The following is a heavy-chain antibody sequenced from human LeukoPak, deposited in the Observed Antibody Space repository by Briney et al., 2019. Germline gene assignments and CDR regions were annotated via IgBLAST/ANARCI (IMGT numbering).Heavy chain of an antibody. V-gene: IGHV1-3*01. CDR3: ARDCSSTSCYVSFDY. Sequence: EASVKVSCKASGYTFTSYTMHWVRQAPGQRLEWMGWINAGNGNTKYSQKFQGRVTITRDTSASTAYMELSSLSSEDTAVYYCARDCSSTSCYVSFDYWGQGTLVTVSS. J-gene: IGHJ4*02. CDR2: INAGNGNT. D-gene: IGHD2-2*01. CDR1: GYTFTSYT.